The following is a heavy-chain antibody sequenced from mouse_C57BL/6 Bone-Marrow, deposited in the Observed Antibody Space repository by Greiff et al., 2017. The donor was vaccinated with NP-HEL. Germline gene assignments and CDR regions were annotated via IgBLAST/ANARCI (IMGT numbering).Heavy chain of an antibody. J-gene: IGHJ1*03. Sequence: VQLKESGAELVRPGASVKLSCTASGFNIKDDYMHWVKQRPEQGLAWIGWIDPENGDTEFASKFQGKATITADTSSNTAYLQLSSLTSEDTAVYYCTTVAGYDKYFDVGGTGTTVTVSS. CDR2: IDPENGDT. CDR1: GFNIKDDY. CDR3: TTVAGYDKYFDV. D-gene: IGHD2-2*01. V-gene: IGHV14-4*01.